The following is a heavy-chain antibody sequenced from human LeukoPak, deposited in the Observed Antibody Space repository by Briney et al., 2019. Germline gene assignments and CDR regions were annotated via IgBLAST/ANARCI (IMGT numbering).Heavy chain of an antibody. Sequence: PGGSLRLSCAASGFTFKDYGMHWVRQAPGKGLEWVAIISYDGSNKYYADSVKGRFTIPRDNSKNALYLQMNSLRAEDTAVYYCAKDTDYGDHTVDYWGQGTLVTVSS. CDR2: ISYDGSNK. J-gene: IGHJ4*02. CDR1: GFTFKDYG. D-gene: IGHD4-17*01. CDR3: AKDTDYGDHTVDY. V-gene: IGHV3-30*18.